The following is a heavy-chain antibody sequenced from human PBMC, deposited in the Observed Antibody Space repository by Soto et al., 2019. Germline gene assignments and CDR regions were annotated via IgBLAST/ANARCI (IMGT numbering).Heavy chain of an antibody. CDR1: GFTFSDYY. Sequence: QVQLVESGGGLVKPGGSLRLSCAASGFTFSDYYMSWIRQAPGKGLEWVSYISSSGSTIYYADSVKGRFTISRDNAKNSLYLQMNSLRAEDTAVYYCARGQVGYCSSTSCPRGRLFDYWGPGTLVTVSS. CDR2: ISSSGSTI. D-gene: IGHD2-2*01. J-gene: IGHJ4*02. V-gene: IGHV3-11*01. CDR3: ARGQVGYCSSTSCPRGRLFDY.